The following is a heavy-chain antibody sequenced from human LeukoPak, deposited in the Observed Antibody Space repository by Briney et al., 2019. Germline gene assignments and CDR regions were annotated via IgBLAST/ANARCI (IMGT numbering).Heavy chain of an antibody. D-gene: IGHD5-18*01. Sequence: SETLSLTCTVSGGSISSSSYYWGWIRQPPGKGLGWIGSIYYSGSTYYNPSLKSRVTISVDTSKNQFSLKLSSVTAADTAVYYCARQSVGEYSYGLSYWGQGTLVTVSS. V-gene: IGHV4-39*01. CDR3: ARQSVGEYSYGLSY. J-gene: IGHJ4*02. CDR1: GGSISSSSYY. CDR2: IYYSGST.